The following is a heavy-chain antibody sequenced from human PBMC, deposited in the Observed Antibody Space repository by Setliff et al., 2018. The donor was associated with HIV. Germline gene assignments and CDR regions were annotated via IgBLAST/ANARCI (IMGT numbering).Heavy chain of an antibody. Sequence: ASVKVSCKASGYTFTSYDINWVRQATGQGLEWMGWMNPNSGNTGYAQKFQGRVTMTRNTSISTAYMELSSLRSEDTAVYYCARRTYDTGGLDHWGQGTLVTVSS. J-gene: IGHJ4*02. CDR1: GYTFTSYD. V-gene: IGHV1-8*02. CDR3: ARRTYDTGGLDH. D-gene: IGHD3-22*01. CDR2: MNPNSGNT.